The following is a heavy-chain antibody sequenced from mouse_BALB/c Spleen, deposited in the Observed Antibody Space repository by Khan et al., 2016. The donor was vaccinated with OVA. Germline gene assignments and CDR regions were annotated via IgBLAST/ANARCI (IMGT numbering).Heavy chain of an antibody. Sequence: EVQLQESGPGLVKPSQSLSLTCTVTGYSITSDDAWNWIRQFPGNKLEWRGYISYSGSTSYNQALKSRFSITRDTSKNQFYLQLNSVTTEDTATYYSARSYDYAPWFAYWGQGTLVTVSA. J-gene: IGHJ3*01. CDR3: ARSYDYAPWFAY. D-gene: IGHD2-4*01. CDR2: ISYSGST. CDR1: GYSITSDDA. V-gene: IGHV3-2*02.